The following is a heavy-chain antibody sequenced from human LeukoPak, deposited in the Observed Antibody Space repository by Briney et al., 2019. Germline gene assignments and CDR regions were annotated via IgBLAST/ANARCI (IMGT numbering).Heavy chain of an antibody. D-gene: IGHD2-15*01. J-gene: IGHJ6*02. CDR3: AKGWGYCSGGTCYSYYYYGMDV. CDR2: ISASGGNT. CDR1: GFTFNSYA. V-gene: IGHV3-23*01. Sequence: GGSLRLSCAASGFTFNSYAMSWVRQAPGEGLEWVSGISASGGNTHYADSVKGRFTISRDNSKNTLYLQMNSLRAEDTAVYHCAKGWGYCSGGTCYSYYYYGMDVWGQGTTVTVSS.